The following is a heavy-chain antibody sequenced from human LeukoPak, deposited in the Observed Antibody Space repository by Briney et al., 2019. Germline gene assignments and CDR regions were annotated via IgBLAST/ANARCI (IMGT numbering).Heavy chain of an antibody. J-gene: IGHJ3*02. CDR2: ISGSGGST. Sequence: GGSLRLSCAASGFTFSSCAMSWVRQAPGKGLEWVSIISGSGGSTYYADSVKGRFTISRDNSENTVYLQMDSLRAEDTAIYYCTKAWELLSASDIWGQGTMVTVSS. V-gene: IGHV3-23*01. D-gene: IGHD1-26*01. CDR3: TKAWELLSASDI. CDR1: GFTFSSCA.